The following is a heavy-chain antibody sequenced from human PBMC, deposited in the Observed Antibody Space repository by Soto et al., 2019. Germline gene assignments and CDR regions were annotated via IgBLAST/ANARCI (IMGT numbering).Heavy chain of an antibody. Sequence: EVQLLESGGDLVQPGGSLRLSCAASGFIFSNYAMTWVRQAPGKGPEWVSTFTSGGSTYYRDTEKGRFTISRDNSKNTLYLQRNSLRAEDTAVYYCARTDKYNSQSSGWANRFDYWGQGTLVTVSS. CDR2: FTSGGST. CDR3: ARTDKYNSQSSGWANRFDY. V-gene: IGHV3-23*01. CDR1: GFIFSNYA. J-gene: IGHJ4*02. D-gene: IGHD6-19*01.